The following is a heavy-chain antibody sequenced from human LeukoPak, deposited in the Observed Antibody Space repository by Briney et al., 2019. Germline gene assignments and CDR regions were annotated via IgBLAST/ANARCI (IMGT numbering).Heavy chain of an antibody. J-gene: IGHJ3*02. CDR1: GGSISSYY. CDR2: IYYSGST. Sequence: TSETLSLTCTVSGGSISSYYWSWIRQPPGKGLEWIGYIYYSGSTNYNPSLKSRVTISLDTPKNQFSLKLNSVTAADTAVYYCARDFPAEPKGLDAFDIWGQGTMVTVSS. V-gene: IGHV4-59*12. CDR3: ARDFPAEPKGLDAFDI. D-gene: IGHD1-26*01.